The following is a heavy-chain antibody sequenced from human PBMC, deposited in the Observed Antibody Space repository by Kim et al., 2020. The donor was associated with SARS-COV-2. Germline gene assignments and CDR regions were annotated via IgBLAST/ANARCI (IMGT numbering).Heavy chain of an antibody. CDR3: ARLIDYYGSGGP. D-gene: IGHD3-10*01. Sequence: YYNPSLKSRVTISVDTSKNQFSLKLSSVTAADTAVYYCARLIDYYGSGGPWGQGTLVTVSS. V-gene: IGHV4-39*07. J-gene: IGHJ5*02.